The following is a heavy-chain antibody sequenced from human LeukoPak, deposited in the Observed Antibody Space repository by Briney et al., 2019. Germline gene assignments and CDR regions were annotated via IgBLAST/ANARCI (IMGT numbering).Heavy chain of an antibody. J-gene: IGHJ4*02. V-gene: IGHV1-69*05. CDR3: ARDGKRLKLDY. Sequence: SVKVSCKASGGTFSCYAISWVRQAPGQGLEWMGRIIPIFGTANYAQKFQGRVTITTDESTSTAYMELSSLRSEDTAVYYCARDGKRLKLDYWGQGTLVTVYS. CDR2: IIPIFGTA. CDR1: GGTFSCYA. D-gene: IGHD4-23*01.